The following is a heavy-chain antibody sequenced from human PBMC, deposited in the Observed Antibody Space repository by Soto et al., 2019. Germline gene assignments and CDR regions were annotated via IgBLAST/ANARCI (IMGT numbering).Heavy chain of an antibody. CDR3: ARLSNSATPLDC. V-gene: IGHV3-30*03. Sequence: PGGSLRLSCAASGFTFGSFGMHWVRPAPGKGLEWVAVISYDGSNKYYADSVKGRFTISRDNAKNTLYLQVDSLRAEDTAVYYCARLSNSATPLDCWGQGTLVTVSS. CDR2: ISYDGSNK. CDR1: GFTFGSFG. J-gene: IGHJ4*02.